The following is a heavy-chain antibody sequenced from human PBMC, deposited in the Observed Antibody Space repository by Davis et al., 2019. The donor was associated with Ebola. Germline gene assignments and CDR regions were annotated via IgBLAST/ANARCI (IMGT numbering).Heavy chain of an antibody. Sequence: ASVNVSCKASRYTFTNYAMHWVRQAPGQRLEWMGWISTGNGNARYSQKFQGRFTITRDTSATTAYMELSSLRSEDTAVYYCARLGTSADYYAMDVWGQGTTVTVSS. J-gene: IGHJ6*02. CDR1: RYTFTNYA. CDR2: ISTGNGNA. CDR3: ARLGTSADYYAMDV. V-gene: IGHV1-3*04.